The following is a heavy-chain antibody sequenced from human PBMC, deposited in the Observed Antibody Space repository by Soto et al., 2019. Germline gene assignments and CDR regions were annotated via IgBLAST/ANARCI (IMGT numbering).Heavy chain of an antibody. J-gene: IGHJ4*02. D-gene: IGHD3-22*01. CDR3: AKEGQPYDSSGYVDY. Sequence: QVQLVESGGGVVQPGRSLRLSCAASGFTFSSYGMHWVRQAPGKGLEWVAVISYDGSNKYYADSVKGRFTISRDNSKNTLYLQMNSLRAEDTAVYYCAKEGQPYDSSGYVDYWGQGTLVTVSS. CDR1: GFTFSSYG. V-gene: IGHV3-30*18. CDR2: ISYDGSNK.